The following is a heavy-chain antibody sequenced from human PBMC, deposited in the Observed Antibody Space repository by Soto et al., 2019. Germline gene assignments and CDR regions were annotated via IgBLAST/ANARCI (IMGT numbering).Heavy chain of an antibody. J-gene: IGHJ5*02. D-gene: IGHD1-1*01. V-gene: IGHV1-18*01. CDR2: ISAYNGNT. CDR3: ARDWKLERRLDPSWFDP. CDR1: GYTFTSYG. Sequence: GASVKVSCKASGYTFTSYGISWVRQAPGQGLEWMGWISAYNGNTNYAQKLQGRVTMTTDTSTSTAYMELRSLRSDDTAVYYCARDWKLERRLDPSWFDPWGQGTLVTVSS.